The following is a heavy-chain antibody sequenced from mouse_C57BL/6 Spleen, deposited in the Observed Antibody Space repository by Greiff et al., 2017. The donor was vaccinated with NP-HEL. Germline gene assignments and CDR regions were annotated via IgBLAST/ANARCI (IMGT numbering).Heavy chain of an antibody. CDR2: INPSTGGT. CDR1: GYSFTGYY. J-gene: IGHJ4*01. Sequence: VHVKQSGPELVKPGASVKISCKASGYSFTGYYMNWVKQSPEKSLEWIGEINPSTGGTTYNQKFKAKATLTVDKSSSTAYMQLKSLTSEDSAVYYCARVRDGDYAMDYWGQGTSVTVSS. D-gene: IGHD1-1*01. V-gene: IGHV1-42*01. CDR3: ARVRDGDYAMDY.